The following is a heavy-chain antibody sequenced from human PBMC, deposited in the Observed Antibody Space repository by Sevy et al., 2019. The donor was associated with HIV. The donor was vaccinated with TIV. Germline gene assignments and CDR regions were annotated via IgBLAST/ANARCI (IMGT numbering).Heavy chain of an antibody. V-gene: IGHV3-23*01. J-gene: IGHJ6*03. CDR3: AKDGKPVLLWFGESEGVRGTDYYYYMDV. Sequence: GGSLRLSCAASGFTFSSYAMSWVRQAPGKGLEWVSAISGSGGSTYYADSVKGRFTISRDNPKNTLYLQMNSLRAEDTAVYYCAKDGKPVLLWFGESEGVRGTDYYYYMDVWGKGTTVTVSS. CDR2: ISGSGGST. CDR1: GFTFSSYA. D-gene: IGHD3-10*01.